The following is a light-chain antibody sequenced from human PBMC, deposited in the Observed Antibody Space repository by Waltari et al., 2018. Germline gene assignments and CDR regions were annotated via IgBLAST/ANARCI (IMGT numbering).Light chain of an antibody. V-gene: IGKV1-39*01. CDR3: QQGYSTPWT. J-gene: IGKJ1*01. Sequence: DIQMTQSPSSLSASVGDRVTISCRASQSISSYLNWYQRKPGKAPKLLIYAASNLQGGVPSRFSGSGSGTDFTITINTLQPEDFATYYCQQGYSTPWTFGQGTKVEIK. CDR1: QSISSY. CDR2: AAS.